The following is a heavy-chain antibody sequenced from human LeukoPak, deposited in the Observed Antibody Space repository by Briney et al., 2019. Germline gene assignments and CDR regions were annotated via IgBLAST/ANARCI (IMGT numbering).Heavy chain of an antibody. CDR1: GFTFDDYA. J-gene: IGHJ4*02. Sequence: PGRSLRLSCAASGFTFDDYAMHWVRQAPGKGLAWVSGISWNSGSIGYADSVKGRFTISRDNAKNSLYLQMNSLRAEDTALYYCAKASLVLRYFDWLLPPDYWGQGTLVTVSS. D-gene: IGHD3-9*01. CDR2: ISWNSGSI. V-gene: IGHV3-9*01. CDR3: AKASLVLRYFDWLLPPDY.